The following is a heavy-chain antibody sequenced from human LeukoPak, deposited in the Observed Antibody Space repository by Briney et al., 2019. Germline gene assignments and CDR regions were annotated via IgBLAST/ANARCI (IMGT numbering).Heavy chain of an antibody. Sequence: GGSLRLSCAASGFTFHNYAMHWVRQAPGKGLGWVSLISETGTDTYYSDSVKGRFTISRDNSKNSLYLQMNSLRTEDTALYYCAKGHSSSWYPLEDYWGQGTLVTVSS. V-gene: IGHV3-43*02. CDR2: ISETGTDT. J-gene: IGHJ4*02. CDR3: AKGHSSSWYPLEDY. D-gene: IGHD6-13*01. CDR1: GFTFHNYA.